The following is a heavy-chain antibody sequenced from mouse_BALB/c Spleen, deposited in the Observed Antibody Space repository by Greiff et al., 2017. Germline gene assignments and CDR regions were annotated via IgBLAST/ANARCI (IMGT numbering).Heavy chain of an antibody. D-gene: IGHD2-3*01. Sequence: EVKLMESGPGLVKPSQSLSLTCTVTGYSITSDYAWNWIRQFPGNKLEWMGYISYSGSTSYNPSLKSRISITRDTSKNQFFLQLNSVTTEDTATYYCARDGYHDYWGQGTTLTVSS. V-gene: IGHV3-2*02. CDR1: GYSITSDYA. CDR2: ISYSGST. CDR3: ARDGYHDY. J-gene: IGHJ2*01.